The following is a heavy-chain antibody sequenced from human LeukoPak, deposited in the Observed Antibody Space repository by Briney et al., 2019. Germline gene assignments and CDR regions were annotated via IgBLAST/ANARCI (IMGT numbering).Heavy chain of an antibody. J-gene: IGHJ5*02. CDR1: GFTFSSYS. CDR3: ARGANYYGSGSHNWFDP. Sequence: GGSMRLSCAASGFTFSSYSMNWVRQAPGKGREWVSYISSSGSTIYYAGSVKGRFTLSRDNAKNSLYLQMNSLRAEDTAVYYCARGANYYGSGSHNWFDPWGQGTLVTVSS. D-gene: IGHD3-10*01. CDR2: ISSSGSTI. V-gene: IGHV3-48*04.